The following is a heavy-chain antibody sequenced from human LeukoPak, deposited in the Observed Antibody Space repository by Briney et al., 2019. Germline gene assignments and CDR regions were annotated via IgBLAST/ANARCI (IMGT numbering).Heavy chain of an antibody. J-gene: IGHJ3*02. CDR1: GGSFSGYY. CDR3: ASYYDSSGFSRDAFDI. Sequence: SETLSLTCAVYGGSFSGYYWSWIRQPPGKGLEWIGEINHSGSTNYNPSLKSRVTISVDTSKSQFSLKLSSVTAADTAVYYCASYYDSSGFSRDAFDIWGQGTMVTVSS. CDR2: INHSGST. V-gene: IGHV4-34*01. D-gene: IGHD3-22*01.